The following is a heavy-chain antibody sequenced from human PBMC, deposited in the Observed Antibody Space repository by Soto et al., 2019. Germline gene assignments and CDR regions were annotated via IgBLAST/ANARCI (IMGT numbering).Heavy chain of an antibody. Sequence: QLHLVQSGAEVKEPGASVKVSCKTSADIFNNYYMHWVRQAPGQGLEWMGVMTPSDGRTNYAQSFSGRDTMTRDTSTRTVYVEVRSLRSEDTAVYYCAKHCRGDCSNGFDIWGQGAKVTVS. V-gene: IGHV1-46*02. D-gene: IGHD2-21*02. CDR3: AKHCRGDCSNGFDI. CDR1: ADIFNNYY. CDR2: MTPSDGRT. J-gene: IGHJ3*02.